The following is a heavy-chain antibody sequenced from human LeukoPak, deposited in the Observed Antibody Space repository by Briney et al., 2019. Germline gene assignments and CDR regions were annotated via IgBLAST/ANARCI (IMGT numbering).Heavy chain of an antibody. Sequence: ASVKVSCKVSGYTLAELSMHWVRQAPGKGLEWMGGFDPEDGETIYAQKFQGRVTMTEDTSTDTAYMELSSLRSEDTAVYYCAASPELRWYNPGVDYWGQGTLVTVSS. J-gene: IGHJ4*02. V-gene: IGHV1-24*01. CDR2: FDPEDGET. CDR3: AASPELRWYNPGVDY. D-gene: IGHD4-23*01. CDR1: GYTLAELS.